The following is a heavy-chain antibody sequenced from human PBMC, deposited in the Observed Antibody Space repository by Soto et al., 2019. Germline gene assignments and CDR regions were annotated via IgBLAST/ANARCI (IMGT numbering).Heavy chain of an antibody. CDR2: INHSGST. J-gene: IGHJ6*03. D-gene: IGHD6-6*01. V-gene: IGHV4-34*01. Sequence: SETLSLTCAVYGGSFSGYYWSWIRQPPGKGLEWIGEINHSGSTNYNPSLKSRVTISVDTSKNQSSLKLSSVTAADTAVYYCARGFSSPFIAARKGYYYMDVWGKGTTVTVSS. CDR3: ARGFSSPFIAARKGYYYMDV. CDR1: GGSFSGYY.